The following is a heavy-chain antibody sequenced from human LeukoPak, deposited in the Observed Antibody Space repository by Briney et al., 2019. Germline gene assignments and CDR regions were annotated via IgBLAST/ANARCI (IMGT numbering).Heavy chain of an antibody. CDR1: GFSLSTSGMG. CDR2: IYWDDDK. V-gene: IGHV2-5*02. J-gene: IGHJ4*02. D-gene: IGHD2-21*01. CDR3: AHTPSFTY. Sequence: SGPTLVKPRQTLTLTCTFSGFSLSTSGMGVGWFPQPPGKALEWLTLIYWDDDKRYSQSLSSRLAITKDTSKNQVVLTMTNVDPMDTATYYCAHTPSFTYWGQGTLVTVSS.